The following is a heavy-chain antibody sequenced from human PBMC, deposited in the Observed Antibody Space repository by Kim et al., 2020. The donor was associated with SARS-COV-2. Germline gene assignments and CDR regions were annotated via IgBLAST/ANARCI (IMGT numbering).Heavy chain of an antibody. J-gene: IGHJ5*02. V-gene: IGHV1-8*01. CDR3: ARGDFWSGVNWFDP. D-gene: IGHD3-3*01. Sequence: AQKFTGRVTMTRNTSISTAYMELSSLRSEDTAVYYCARGDFWSGVNWFDPWGQGTLVTVSS.